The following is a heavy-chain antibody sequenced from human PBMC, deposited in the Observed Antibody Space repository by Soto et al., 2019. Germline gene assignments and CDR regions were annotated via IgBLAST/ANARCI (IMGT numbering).Heavy chain of an antibody. J-gene: IGHJ6*02. V-gene: IGHV1-2*04. CDR2: INPNSGGT. CDR1: GYTFTGYY. CDR3: ARDLGTFGTDHTFSYYYYGMYV. D-gene: IGHD3-3*02. Sequence: QVQLVQSGAEVKKPGASVKVSCKASGYTFTGYYMHWVRQAPGQGLEWMGWINPNSGGTNYAQKFQGWVTMTRDTSISTDYMELSRLRSDDTAVYYCARDLGTFGTDHTFSYYYYGMYVWGQGTTVTVSS.